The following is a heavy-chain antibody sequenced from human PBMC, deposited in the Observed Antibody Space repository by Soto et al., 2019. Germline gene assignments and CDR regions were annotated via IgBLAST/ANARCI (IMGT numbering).Heavy chain of an antibody. CDR2: IYFAGTT. CDR3: ARLGAYYKPMEP. CDR1: DGSLSPNY. V-gene: IGHV4-59*08. Sequence: SETLSLTCTVSDGSLSPNYWSWIRQPPGKGLEWIGYIYFAGTTTYNPSLQSRVSISLDTSKNEVSLKLTSVTAADTAVYFCARLGAYYKPMEPGGRATLFTVSS. J-gene: IGHJ1*01. D-gene: IGHD3-22*01.